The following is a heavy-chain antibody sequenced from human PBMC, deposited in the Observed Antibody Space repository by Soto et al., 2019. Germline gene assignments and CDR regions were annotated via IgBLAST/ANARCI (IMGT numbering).Heavy chain of an antibody. CDR2: IKQDGSEK. CDR3: ARADQYSSSTHYYYYYGMDV. J-gene: IGHJ6*02. CDR1: GFTFSSYW. D-gene: IGHD6-6*01. V-gene: IGHV3-7*01. Sequence: GGSLRLSCXASGFTFSSYWMSWVRQAPGKGLEWVANIKQDGSEKYYVDSVKGRFTISRDNAKNSLYLQMNSLRAEDTAVYYCARADQYSSSTHYYYYYGMDVWGQGTTVTVSS.